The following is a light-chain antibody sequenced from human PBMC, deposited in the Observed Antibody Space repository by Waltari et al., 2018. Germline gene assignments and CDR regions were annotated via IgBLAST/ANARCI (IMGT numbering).Light chain of an antibody. CDR2: RSD. J-gene: IGLJ3*02. CDR1: ASNIGNNV. CDR3: AAWDDSLNGRWV. Sequence: QSVLTQPPSASGTPGQGVTISCSGGASNIGNNVVNWYQQVPGKAPKLLIYRSDRRPAGVPDRFSGSKSGTSASLAISGLQSEDEADYYCAAWDDSLNGRWVFGGGTKVNVL. V-gene: IGLV1-44*01.